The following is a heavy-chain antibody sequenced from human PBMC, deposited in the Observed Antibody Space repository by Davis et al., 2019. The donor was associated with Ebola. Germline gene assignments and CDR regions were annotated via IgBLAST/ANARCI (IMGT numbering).Heavy chain of an antibody. Sequence: PGGSLRLSCAASGFTFSSYSMNWVRQAPGKGLEWVSSISGSGGSAYHTDSVKGRFTISRDNSKNTLYLQMNGLRAEDTAIYYCAKGSQFYYYMDVWGKGTTVTASS. CDR1: GFTFSSYS. CDR2: ISGSGGSA. V-gene: IGHV3-23*01. D-gene: IGHD2-15*01. J-gene: IGHJ6*03. CDR3: AKGSQFYYYMDV.